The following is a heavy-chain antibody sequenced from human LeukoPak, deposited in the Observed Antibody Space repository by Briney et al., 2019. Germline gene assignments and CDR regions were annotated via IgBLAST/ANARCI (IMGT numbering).Heavy chain of an antibody. CDR1: GFTFSSYA. CDR2: VSGSGLTT. J-gene: IGHJ4*02. Sequence: RGSLRLSCAASGFTFSSYAMSWVRPAPGKGLEWVSAVSGSGLTTYYADSVKGRFTISTDNSKNTLFLQMNSLRAEDTAVYYCAKDWADGDPYFDYWGQGTLVTVSS. V-gene: IGHV3-23*01. D-gene: IGHD4-17*01. CDR3: AKDWADGDPYFDY.